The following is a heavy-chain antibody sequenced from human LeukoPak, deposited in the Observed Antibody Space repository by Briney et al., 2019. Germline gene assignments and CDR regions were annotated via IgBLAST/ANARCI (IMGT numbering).Heavy chain of an antibody. V-gene: IGHV1-2*02. J-gene: IGHJ6*03. CDR3: ASRGYSGYDSPGGYYYYMDV. CDR2: INPNSGGT. Sequence: ASVKVSCKASGYTFTGYYMHWVRQAPGQGLEWMGWINPNSGGTNYAQKLQGTVTMTSETSISTAYTELSSLRSHDTAVYYCASRGYSGYDSPGGYYYYMDVWGKGTTVTISS. CDR1: GYTFTGYY. D-gene: IGHD5-12*01.